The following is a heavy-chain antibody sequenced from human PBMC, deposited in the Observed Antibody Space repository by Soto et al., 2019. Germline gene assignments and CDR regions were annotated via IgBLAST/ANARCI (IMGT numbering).Heavy chain of an antibody. CDR2: IYHSGST. Sequence: PSETLSLTCAVSGGSISSGGYSWSWIRQPPGKGLEWIGYIYHSGSTYYNPSLKSRVTISVDRSKNQFSLKLSSVTAADTAVYYCAREGDYYDSSGYFVYWDQGTLVTVSS. CDR1: GGSISSGGYS. J-gene: IGHJ4*02. CDR3: AREGDYYDSSGYFVY. V-gene: IGHV4-30-2*01. D-gene: IGHD3-22*01.